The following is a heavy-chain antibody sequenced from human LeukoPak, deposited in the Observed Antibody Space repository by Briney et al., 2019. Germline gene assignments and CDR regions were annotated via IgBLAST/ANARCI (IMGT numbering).Heavy chain of an antibody. V-gene: IGHV1-18*01. Sequence: ASVKVSPKASGYTFTSYGVSWVRQAPGQGPEWMGWISAYNGNTNYAQKLQGRVTMTTDTSTSTAYMELRSLRSDDTAVYYCARGQLRMITFGGVMGAFDIWGQGTMVTVSS. CDR3: ARGQLRMITFGGVMGAFDI. J-gene: IGHJ3*02. CDR2: ISAYNGNT. D-gene: IGHD3-16*01. CDR1: GYTFTSYG.